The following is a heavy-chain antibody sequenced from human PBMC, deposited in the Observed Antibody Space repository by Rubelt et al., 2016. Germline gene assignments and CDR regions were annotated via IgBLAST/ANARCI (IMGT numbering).Heavy chain of an antibody. D-gene: IGHD7-27*01. CDR1: GGSISSYY. J-gene: IGHJ4*02. CDR3: WATGYYFDY. Sequence: QVQLQESGPGLVKPSETLSLTCTVSGGSISSYYWSWIRQPPGKGLEWIGYIYYSGSTYYNPSLKSRVTISVDTSKNQFSLKLSSVTAADTAVYYCWATGYYFDYWGQGTLVTVSS. V-gene: IGHV4-59*06. CDR2: IYYSGST.